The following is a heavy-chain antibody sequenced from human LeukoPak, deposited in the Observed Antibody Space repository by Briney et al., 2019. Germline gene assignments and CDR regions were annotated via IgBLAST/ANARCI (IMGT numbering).Heavy chain of an antibody. Sequence: GESLKISCKGSGYSFNTYWIGWVRQMPGKGLEWMGIIYPGDSDTRYSPSFQGQVTTSADKSLCTAYLQWGSLKASDTAMYYCAREGRSSSPMDYWGQGTLVTVSS. V-gene: IGHV5-51*01. CDR2: IYPGDSDT. D-gene: IGHD6-6*01. CDR1: GYSFNTYW. J-gene: IGHJ4*02. CDR3: AREGRSSSPMDY.